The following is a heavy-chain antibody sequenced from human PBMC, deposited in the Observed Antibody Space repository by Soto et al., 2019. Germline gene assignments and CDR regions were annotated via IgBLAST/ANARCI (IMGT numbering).Heavy chain of an antibody. CDR3: AGKYSSSSSYYYYGMDV. D-gene: IGHD6-6*01. V-gene: IGHV4-59*01. CDR1: GGSISSYY. J-gene: IGHJ6*02. Sequence: SETLSLTCPVSGGSISSYYWSWIRQPPGKGLEWIGYIYYSGSTNYNPSLKSRVTISVDTSKNQFSLKLSSVTAADTAVYYCAGKYSSSSSYYYYGMDVWGQGTTVTVSS. CDR2: IYYSGST.